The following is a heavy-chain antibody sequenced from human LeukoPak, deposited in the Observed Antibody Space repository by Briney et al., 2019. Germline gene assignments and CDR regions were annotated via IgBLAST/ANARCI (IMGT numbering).Heavy chain of an antibody. CDR3: AKDMNSWRDGSGLGDYFDY. Sequence: GSLRLSCAASGFTFSSYAMSWVRQAPGKGLELVSGTSGSGRSIHYADSVKGRFTISRDNSKNTLYLQMNSLRADDTAVYYCAKDMNSWRDGSGLGDYFDYWGQGTLVTVSS. J-gene: IGHJ4*02. D-gene: IGHD6-19*01. CDR1: GFTFSSYA. V-gene: IGHV3-23*01. CDR2: TSGSGRSI.